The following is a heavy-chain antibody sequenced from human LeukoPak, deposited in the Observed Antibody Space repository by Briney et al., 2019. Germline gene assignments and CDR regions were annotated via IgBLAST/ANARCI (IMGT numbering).Heavy chain of an antibody. J-gene: IGHJ4*02. Sequence: PSETLSLTCTVSGGSISSSSYYGGWIRQPPGKGLGWIGSIYYSGSTYYNPSLKSRVTISVDTSKNQFSLKLSSVTAADTAVYYCARQLGYCSSTSCYADKVDYWGQGTLVTVSS. V-gene: IGHV4-39*01. CDR3: ARQLGYCSSTSCYADKVDY. CDR2: IYYSGST. CDR1: GGSISSSSYY. D-gene: IGHD2-2*01.